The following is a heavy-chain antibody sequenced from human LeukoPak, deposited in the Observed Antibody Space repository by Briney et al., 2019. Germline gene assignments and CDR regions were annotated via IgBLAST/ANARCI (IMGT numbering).Heavy chain of an antibody. V-gene: IGHV1-18*01. CDR2: ISAYNGNT. CDR1: GYTFTSYG. CDR3: ARDGGPGSGWYLKPELHFDY. J-gene: IGHJ4*02. Sequence: ASVKVSCKVSGYTFTSYGISWVRQAPGQGLEWMGWISAYNGNTNYAQKLQGRVTMTTDTSTSTAYMELRSLRSDDTAVYYCARDGGPGSGWYLKPELHFDYWGQGTLVTVSS. D-gene: IGHD6-19*01.